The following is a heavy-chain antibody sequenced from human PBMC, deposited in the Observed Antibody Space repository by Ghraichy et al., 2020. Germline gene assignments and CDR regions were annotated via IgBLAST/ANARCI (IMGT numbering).Heavy chain of an antibody. CDR2: ISSSGSTI. Sequence: LSLTCAASEFTFSSYSMNWVRQAPGKGLEWISYISSSGSTIYYADSVKGRFTISRDNAKNSLYLQMNSLTDEDTAVYYCARVTSPPVYWGQGTLVTVSS. CDR1: EFTFSSYS. CDR3: ARVTSPPVY. J-gene: IGHJ4*02. V-gene: IGHV3-48*02.